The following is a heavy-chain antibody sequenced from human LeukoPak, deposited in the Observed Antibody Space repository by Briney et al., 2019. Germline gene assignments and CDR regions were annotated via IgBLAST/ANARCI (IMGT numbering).Heavy chain of an antibody. CDR1: GFTFDDYA. V-gene: IGHV3-9*01. Sequence: GGSLRLSCAASGFTFDDYALHWVRQVPGKGLEWVSGISWNGGSIGYADSVKGRFTISRDNAKTSLYLQMNSLRAEDTALYYCAKDIGHYQLLYGFDYRGQGSLVTVSS. D-gene: IGHD2-2*02. CDR3: AKDIGHYQLLYGFDY. CDR2: ISWNGGSI. J-gene: IGHJ4*02.